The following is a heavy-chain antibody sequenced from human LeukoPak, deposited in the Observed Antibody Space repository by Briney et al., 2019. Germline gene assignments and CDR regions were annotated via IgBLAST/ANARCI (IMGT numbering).Heavy chain of an antibody. Sequence: PGGSLRLSCAASGFTFSSYWMHWVRQAPGKGLVWVSRINSDGSSTSYADSVKRRITISREKATNTLYLQMNSLRAEDTAVYYCARVGYSSSWYIDYWGQGTQVTVSP. V-gene: IGHV3-74*01. D-gene: IGHD6-13*01. CDR3: ARVGYSSSWYIDY. CDR2: INSDGSST. J-gene: IGHJ4*02. CDR1: GFTFSSYW.